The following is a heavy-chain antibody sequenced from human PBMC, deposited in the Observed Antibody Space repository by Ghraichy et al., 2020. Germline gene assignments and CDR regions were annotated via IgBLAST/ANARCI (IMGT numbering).Heavy chain of an antibody. CDR2: ISSSSSYI. J-gene: IGHJ6*03. V-gene: IGHV3-21*01. CDR1: GFTFSSYS. D-gene: IGHD3-10*01. CDR3: ARDPLDVWFREADYYYYYMDV. Sequence: GGSLRLSCAASGFTFSSYSMNWVRQAPGKGLEWVSSISSSSSYIYYADSVKGRFTISRDNAKNSLYLQMNSLRAEDTAVYYCARDPLDVWFREADYYYYYMDVWGKGTTVTVSS.